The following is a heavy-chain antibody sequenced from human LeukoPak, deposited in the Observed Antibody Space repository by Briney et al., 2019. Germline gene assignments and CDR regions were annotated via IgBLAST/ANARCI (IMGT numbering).Heavy chain of an antibody. Sequence: ASVKVSCKASGYTFTTYGFNWVRQAPGQGLEWMGWISSYNGGADYAQKLQGRVTMTTDTSTSTTYMELRSLRSDDTAVYYCARQKKQTTAIDYWGQGTLVTVSS. J-gene: IGHJ4*02. CDR3: ARQKKQTTAIDY. CDR2: ISSYNGGA. V-gene: IGHV1-18*01. D-gene: IGHD4-17*01. CDR1: GYTFTTYG.